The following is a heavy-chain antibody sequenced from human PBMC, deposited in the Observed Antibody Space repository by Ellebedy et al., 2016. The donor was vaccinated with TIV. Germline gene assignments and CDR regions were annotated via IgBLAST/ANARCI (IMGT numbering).Heavy chain of an antibody. Sequence: GESLKISCAASGFTFSSYAMSWVRQAPGKGLEWVSAISGSGGSTYYADSVKGRFTISRDNSKNTLYLQMNSLRAEETAGYYCARATSGCDYWGQGALATVSS. D-gene: IGHD5-24*01. CDR3: ARATSGCDY. J-gene: IGHJ4*02. CDR1: GFTFSSYA. CDR2: ISGSGGST. V-gene: IGHV3-23*01.